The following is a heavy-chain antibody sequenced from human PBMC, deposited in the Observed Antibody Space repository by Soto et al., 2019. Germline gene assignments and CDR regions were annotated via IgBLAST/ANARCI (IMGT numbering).Heavy chain of an antibody. J-gene: IGHJ4*02. Sequence: EVQLVESGGGLVQPGGSLRLSCAASGFTVSSNYMSWVRQAPGKGLEWVSVIYSGGSTYYADSVKGRFTISRHNSKNTLYLQMNSLRAEDTAVYYCARTSLGYCSGGSCPGDYWGQGTLVTVSS. D-gene: IGHD2-15*01. CDR1: GFTVSSNY. CDR3: ARTSLGYCSGGSCPGDY. CDR2: IYSGGST. V-gene: IGHV3-53*04.